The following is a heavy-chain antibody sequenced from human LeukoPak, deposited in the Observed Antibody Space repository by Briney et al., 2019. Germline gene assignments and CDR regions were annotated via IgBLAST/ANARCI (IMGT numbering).Heavy chain of an antibody. J-gene: IGHJ4*02. V-gene: IGHV4-34*01. CDR3: ARDRSSGWSDY. CDR2: INHSGST. Sequence: PSETLSLTCAVYGGSFSGYYWSWIRQPPGKGLEWIGEINHSGSTNYNPSLKSRVTISVDTSKNQFSLKLSSVTAADTAVYYCARDRSSGWSDYWGQGTLVTVSS. CDR1: GGSFSGYY. D-gene: IGHD6-19*01.